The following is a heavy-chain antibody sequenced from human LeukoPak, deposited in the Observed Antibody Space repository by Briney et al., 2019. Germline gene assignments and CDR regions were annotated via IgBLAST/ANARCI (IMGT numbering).Heavy chain of an antibody. CDR1: GYIFTYYG. V-gene: IGHV1-18*01. D-gene: IGHD4-23*01. CDR2: ISAYNGNT. CDR3: ARVPYPGGSDY. J-gene: IGHJ4*02. Sequence: ASVKVSCKAAGYIFTYYGISWVRQAPGQGLEWMGWISAYNGNTNYAQKLQGRVTMTTDTSTSTAYMELRSLRSDDTAVYYCARVPYPGGSDYWGQGTLVTVSS.